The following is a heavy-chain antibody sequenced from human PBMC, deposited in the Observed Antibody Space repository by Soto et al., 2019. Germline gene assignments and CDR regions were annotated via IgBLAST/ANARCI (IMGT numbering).Heavy chain of an antibody. J-gene: IGHJ4*02. D-gene: IGHD2-15*01. CDR1: GDSVSSNSAA. CDR3: ERGGFRYCSGGSCYDFDY. V-gene: IGHV6-1*01. CDR2: TYYRSKWYN. Sequence: QSQTLSLTCAISGDSVSSNSAAWNWIRQSPSRGLEWLGRTYYRSKWYNDYAVSVKSRIPINPDTSKNQFSLQLNSVTPEDTAVYYCERGGFRYCSGGSCYDFDYWGQGTLVTVSS.